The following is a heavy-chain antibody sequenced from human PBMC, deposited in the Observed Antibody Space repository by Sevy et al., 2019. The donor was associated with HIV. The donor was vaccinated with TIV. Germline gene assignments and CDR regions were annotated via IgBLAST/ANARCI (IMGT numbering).Heavy chain of an antibody. CDR2: IRRDGNEI. D-gene: IGHD3-16*02. CDR1: GFTFHTYW. CDR3: ARRYFDV. J-gene: IGHJ4*02. V-gene: IGHV3-7*01. Sequence: GGSRRLSCAASGFTFHTYWMQWVRQAPGKGREWVDNIRRDGNEIYYADSVKGRFTISRDNAMQSLYLEMNNLRVEDSGIYYCARRYFDVWGQGTPVTVSS.